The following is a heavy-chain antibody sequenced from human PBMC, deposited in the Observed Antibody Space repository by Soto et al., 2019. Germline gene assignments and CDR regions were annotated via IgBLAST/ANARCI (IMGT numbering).Heavy chain of an antibody. CDR3: AGDKGWFDP. Sequence: PGGSLRLSCAASGFTFRTYGMHWVRQAPGKGLEWVALIWYDGSDKYYADSVKGRFTISRDNSNNTLYLQMNNLRFEDTAVYYCAGDKGWFDPWGQGTLVTVSS. J-gene: IGHJ5*02. V-gene: IGHV3-33*01. CDR2: IWYDGSDK. CDR1: GFTFRTYG.